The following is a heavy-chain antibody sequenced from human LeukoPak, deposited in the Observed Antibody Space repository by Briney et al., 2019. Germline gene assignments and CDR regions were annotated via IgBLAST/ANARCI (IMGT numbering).Heavy chain of an antibody. Sequence: ASVKVSCKASGYTFTGYYMHWVRQAPGQRLEWMGWINAGNGNTKYSQEFQGRVTITRDTSASTAYMELSSLRSEDMAVYYCARAAMVRGVIITYYFDYWGQGTLVTVSS. V-gene: IGHV1-3*03. CDR3: ARAAMVRGVIITYYFDY. D-gene: IGHD3-10*01. J-gene: IGHJ4*02. CDR2: INAGNGNT. CDR1: GYTFTGYY.